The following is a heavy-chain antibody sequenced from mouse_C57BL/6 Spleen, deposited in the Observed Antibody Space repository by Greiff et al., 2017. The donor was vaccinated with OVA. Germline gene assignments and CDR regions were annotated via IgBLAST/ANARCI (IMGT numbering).Heavy chain of an antibody. CDR2: IYPSDSET. CDR3: ARSRGSEGYFDV. CDR1: GYTFTSYW. Sequence: QVQLQQPGAELVRPGSSVKLSCKASGYTFTSYWMDWVKQRPGQGLEWIGNIYPSDSETHYNQKFKDKATLTVDKSSSTAYMQLSSLTSEDSAVYDCARSRGSEGYFDVWGTGTTVTVSS. V-gene: IGHV1-61*01. J-gene: IGHJ1*03. D-gene: IGHD1-1*01.